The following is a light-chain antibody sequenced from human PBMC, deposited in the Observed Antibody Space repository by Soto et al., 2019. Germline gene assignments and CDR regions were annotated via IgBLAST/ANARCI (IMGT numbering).Light chain of an antibody. CDR2: AAS. V-gene: IGKV1-6*02. CDR3: LQDYTFPYT. CDR1: QGIRHD. Sequence: AIQMTQSPSSLSASVGDRVTITCRASQGIRHDLGWYQQKPGKAPKLLIYAASNLQSGVPSRFSGSGSVTDFTLTITSLQPEDFASYYCLQDYTFPYTFGQGTKLEIK. J-gene: IGKJ2*01.